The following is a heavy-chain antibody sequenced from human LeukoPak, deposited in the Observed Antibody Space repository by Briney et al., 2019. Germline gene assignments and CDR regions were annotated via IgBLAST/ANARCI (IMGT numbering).Heavy chain of an antibody. CDR2: IYYSGNT. V-gene: IGHV4-59*01. CDR3: ARHEEGDAFDI. CDR1: GGSISSYY. Sequence: SETLSLTCTVSGGSISSYYWSWIRQPPGKGLEWIGYIYYSGNTNYNPSLKSRVTISVDTSKNQFSLKLSSVTAADTAVYYCARHEEGDAFDIWGQGTMVTVSS. J-gene: IGHJ3*02.